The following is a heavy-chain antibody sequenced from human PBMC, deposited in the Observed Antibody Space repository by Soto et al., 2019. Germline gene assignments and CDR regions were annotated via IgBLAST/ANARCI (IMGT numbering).Heavy chain of an antibody. D-gene: IGHD4-17*01. J-gene: IGHJ4*02. CDR1: GGTFKRYV. CDR2: IIPVFGSA. V-gene: IGHV1-69*06. CDR3: ARGSDHGDHIYDY. Sequence: ASVEVSCKAPGGTFKRYVISWVRLAPGQGLEWMGGIIPVFGSAHYAQKFQGRVIITVDKATSTAYMELSSLRSEDTAIYYCARGSDHGDHIYDYWGQGTLVTVSS.